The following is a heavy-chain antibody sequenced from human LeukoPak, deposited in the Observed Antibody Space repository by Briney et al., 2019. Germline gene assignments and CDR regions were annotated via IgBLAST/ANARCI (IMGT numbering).Heavy chain of an antibody. CDR1: GFTFSDYY. D-gene: IGHD3-3*01. J-gene: IGHJ4*02. Sequence: KPGGSLRLSCAASGFTFSDYYMSWIRQAPGKGLEWVSYISSSSSYTNYADSVKGRFTISRDNAKNSLYLQMNSLRAEDTAVYYCARGRGSGTHDYWGQGTLVTVSS. CDR3: ARGRGSGTHDY. CDR2: ISSSSSYT. V-gene: IGHV3-11*06.